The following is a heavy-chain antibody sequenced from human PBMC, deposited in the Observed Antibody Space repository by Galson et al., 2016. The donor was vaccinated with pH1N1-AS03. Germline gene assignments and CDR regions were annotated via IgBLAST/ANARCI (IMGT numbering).Heavy chain of an antibody. D-gene: IGHD3-16*02. CDR3: ASAGYHTPGYHY. CDR2: VHYSGTT. CDR1: GGSMTSPDW. Sequence: LSLTCAVSGGSMTSPDWWTWVRQPPGKGLEWIGEVHYSGTTSYNPSLNSRVTMSMDKSNNQFSLNLGSVTAADTAVYFCASAGYHTPGYHYWGQGALVTVSS. J-gene: IGHJ4*02. V-gene: IGHV4-4*01.